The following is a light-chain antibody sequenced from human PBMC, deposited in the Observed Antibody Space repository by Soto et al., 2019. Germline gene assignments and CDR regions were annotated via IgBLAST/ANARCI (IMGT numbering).Light chain of an antibody. CDR2: EVS. CDR3: SSHTWSSTQG. CDR1: SSDVGGYNY. V-gene: IGLV2-14*01. J-gene: IGLJ1*01. Sequence: QSVLTQPACVSVSAGQSTTISCTGTSSDVGGYNYVSWYQQHPGKAPKLMIYEVSNRPSGVSNRFSGSMSGNTASLTRFCLQVEDEAGYYESSHTWSSTQGFRTAPYVTV.